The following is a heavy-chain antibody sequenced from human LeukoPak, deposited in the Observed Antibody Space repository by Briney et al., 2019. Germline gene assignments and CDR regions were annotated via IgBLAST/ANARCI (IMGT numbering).Heavy chain of an antibody. CDR3: ARHAGYDFWSGYFFGDAFDI. Sequence: PSETLSLTCTVSGGSISSGSYYWSWIRQPAGKGLEWIGRIYTSGSTNYNPSLKSRVTISVDTSKNQFSLKLSSVTAADTAVYYCARHAGYDFWSGYFFGDAFDIWGQGTMVTVSS. J-gene: IGHJ3*02. D-gene: IGHD3-3*01. CDR2: IYTSGST. CDR1: GGSISSGSYY. V-gene: IGHV4-61*02.